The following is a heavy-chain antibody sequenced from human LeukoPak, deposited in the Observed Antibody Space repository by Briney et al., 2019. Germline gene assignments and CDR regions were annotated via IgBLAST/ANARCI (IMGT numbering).Heavy chain of an antibody. D-gene: IGHD3-10*01. CDR2: IYHSGST. J-gene: IGHJ4*02. CDR3: ARTDNYYGSGSYYQIDY. CDR1: GGSISSNNW. Sequence: KPSETLSLTCAVSGGSISSNNWWSWVRQPPGKGLEWIGDIYHSGSTNYSPSLKSRVTISVDKSKNQFFLKLNSVTAADTAVYYCARTDNYYGSGSYYQIDYWGQGTLVTVSS. V-gene: IGHV4-4*02.